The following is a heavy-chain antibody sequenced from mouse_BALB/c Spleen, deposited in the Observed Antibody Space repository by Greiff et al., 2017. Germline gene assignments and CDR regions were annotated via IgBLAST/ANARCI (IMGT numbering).Heavy chain of an antibody. D-gene: IGHD2-3*01. CDR3: ARDDGSTTAWFAY. CDR1: GYSITSDYA. J-gene: IGHJ3*01. V-gene: IGHV3-2*02. Sequence: EVQLVESGPGLVKPSQSLSLTCTVTGYSITSDYAWNWIRQFPGNKLEWMGYISYSGSTSYKPSLKSRISFTRDTTKNQFFLQLNSVTTEDTATYYCARDDGSTTAWFAYWGQGTLVTVSA. CDR2: ISYSGST.